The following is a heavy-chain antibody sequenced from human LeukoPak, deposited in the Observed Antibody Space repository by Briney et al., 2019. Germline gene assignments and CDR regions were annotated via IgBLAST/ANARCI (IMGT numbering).Heavy chain of an antibody. V-gene: IGHV3-30-3*01. CDR2: ISYDGSNK. Sequence: GGSLRLSCAASGFTFSSYAMHWVRQAPGKGLEWVAVISYDGSNKYYADSVKGRFTISRDISKNTLYLQMNSLRAEDTAVYYCARGLVTVTTKVHYYGMDVWGQGTTVTVSS. CDR3: ARGLVTVTTKVHYYGMDV. J-gene: IGHJ6*02. CDR1: GFTFSSYA. D-gene: IGHD4-17*01.